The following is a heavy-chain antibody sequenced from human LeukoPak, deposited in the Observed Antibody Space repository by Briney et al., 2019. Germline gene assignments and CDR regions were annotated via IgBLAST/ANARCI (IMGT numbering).Heavy chain of an antibody. J-gene: IGHJ3*01. CDR2: IYYSGST. CDR3: ARYEVGSSWAQAFDV. V-gene: IGHV4-39*07. CDR1: GGSISSSSCY. Sequence: SETLSLTCTVSGGSISSSSCYWGWIRQPPGKGLEWIGSIYYSGSTYYNPSLKSRVTISVDTSKRQFSLRLTSVTAADTAVYYCARYEVGSSWAQAFDVWGQGTMVTVSS. D-gene: IGHD6-13*01.